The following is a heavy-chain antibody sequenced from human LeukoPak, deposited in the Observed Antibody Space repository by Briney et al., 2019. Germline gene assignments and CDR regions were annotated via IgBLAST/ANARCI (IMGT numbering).Heavy chain of an antibody. V-gene: IGHV1-2*02. D-gene: IGHD6-19*01. CDR1: GYTFTDYY. CDR2: INSNSGGT. Sequence: GASVKVSCKASGYTFTDYYMHWVRQAPGQGLEWMGWINSNSGGTKYAQKFQGRVTMTRDTSISTAYMELSRLRSDDTAVYYCARDRTRTGYSSGWYHDYWGQGTLVTVSS. J-gene: IGHJ4*02. CDR3: ARDRTRTGYSSGWYHDY.